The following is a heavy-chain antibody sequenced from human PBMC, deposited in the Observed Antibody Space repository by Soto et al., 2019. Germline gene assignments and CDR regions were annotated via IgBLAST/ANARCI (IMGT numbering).Heavy chain of an antibody. CDR1: GGSINSYY. J-gene: IGHJ4*02. D-gene: IGHD1-1*01. CDR3: ARGIATIGY. Sequence: SETLSLTCTVSGGSINSYYWSWIRQFPGRGLEWIGYVLYSGSTNYNPSLKSRVTISVDMPKNQFSLNLSSVTAADTAVYYCARGIATIGYWGQGILVTVS. V-gene: IGHV4-59*01. CDR2: VLYSGST.